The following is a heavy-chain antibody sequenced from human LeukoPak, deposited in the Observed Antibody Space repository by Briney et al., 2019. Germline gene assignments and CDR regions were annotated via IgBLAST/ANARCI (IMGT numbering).Heavy chain of an antibody. CDR1: GFTFSSYG. J-gene: IGHJ4*02. CDR2: ISYSGSDE. V-gene: IGHV3-30*18. D-gene: IGHD6-19*01. Sequence: GGSLRLSCAASGFTFSSYGMHWVRQAPGKGLEWVAVISYSGSDEYYADSVKGRFTISRDNSKNTLSLQMNSLRAEDTALYYCAKESTAYSSGWLALFDYWGQGALVTVSS. CDR3: AKESTAYSSGWLALFDY.